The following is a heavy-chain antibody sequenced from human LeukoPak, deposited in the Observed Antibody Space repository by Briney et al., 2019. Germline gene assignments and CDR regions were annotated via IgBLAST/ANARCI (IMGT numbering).Heavy chain of an antibody. CDR3: ARLSTAVAGGDY. V-gene: IGHV3-7*01. CDR1: GLAFTNSW. J-gene: IGHJ4*02. D-gene: IGHD6-19*01. Sequence: GGSLRLSCAASGLAFTNSWMSWVRQTPGEGLEWVANIKQDGSEKCYVDSVKGRFTISRDNAKNSLYLQMNSLTAEDTALYYCARLSTAVAGGDYWGQGTLVTVSS. CDR2: IKQDGSEK.